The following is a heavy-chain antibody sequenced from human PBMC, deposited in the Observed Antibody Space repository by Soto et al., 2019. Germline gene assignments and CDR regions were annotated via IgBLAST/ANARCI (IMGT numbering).Heavy chain of an antibody. CDR3: ARERGYSGYDGEFDY. CDR1: GGSISSGGYY. V-gene: IGHV4-31*03. CDR2: VYSSGST. Sequence: SETLSLTCTVSGGSISSGGYYWSWIRQHPGKGLEWIGYVYSSGSTSYTPPLKSRVTISVDTSKNQFSLKLSSVTAADTAVYYCARERGYSGYDGEFDYWGQGTLVTVSS. J-gene: IGHJ4*02. D-gene: IGHD5-12*01.